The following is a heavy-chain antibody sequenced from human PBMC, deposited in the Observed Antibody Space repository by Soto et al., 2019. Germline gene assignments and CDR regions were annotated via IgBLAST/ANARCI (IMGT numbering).Heavy chain of an antibody. CDR2: IYYSGST. D-gene: IGHD6-13*01. J-gene: IGHJ4*02. V-gene: IGHV4-59*01. CDR3: ARTYSSSCEPITYYFDY. CDR1: GGSISSYY. Sequence: PSETLSLTCTVSGGSISSYYWSWIRQPPGKGLEWIGYIYYSGSTNYNPSLKSRVTISVDTSKNQFSLNLSSVTAADTAVYYCARTYSSSCEPITYYFDYWGQGTLVTVSS.